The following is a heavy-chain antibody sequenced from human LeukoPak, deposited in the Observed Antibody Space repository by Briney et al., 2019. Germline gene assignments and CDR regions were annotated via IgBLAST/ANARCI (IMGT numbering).Heavy chain of an antibody. CDR3: ARVGPLAATPFRIVYYMDV. CDR2: ISYDGSNK. D-gene: IGHD2-15*01. Sequence: GGSLRLSCAASGFTFSSYAMHWVRQAPGKGLEWVAVISYDGSNKYYADSVKGRFTISRDNSKNTLYLQMNSLRAENTAVYYCARVGPLAATPFRIVYYMDVWGKGTTVTVSS. J-gene: IGHJ6*03. CDR1: GFTFSSYA. V-gene: IGHV3-30*04.